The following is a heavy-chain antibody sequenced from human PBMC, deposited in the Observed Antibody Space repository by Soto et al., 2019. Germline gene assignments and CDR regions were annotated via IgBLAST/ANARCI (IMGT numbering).Heavy chain of an antibody. CDR3: ATRRDGYIS. V-gene: IGHV5-51*01. CDR2: IYPGDSDT. D-gene: IGHD5-12*01. J-gene: IGHJ5*02. CDR1: GYSVTSYW. Sequence: GAALKISCKASGYSVTSYWIGWVRQMPGKGLEWMGIIYPGDSDTRYSPSFQGQVTISADKSISTAYLQWSSLKASDKAMYYCATRRDGYISWGQGTLVTVSS.